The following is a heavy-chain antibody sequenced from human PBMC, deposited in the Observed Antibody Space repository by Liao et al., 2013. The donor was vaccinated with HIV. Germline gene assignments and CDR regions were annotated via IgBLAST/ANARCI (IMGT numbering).Heavy chain of an antibody. CDR1: GGSITINY. J-gene: IGHJ5*02. Sequence: QVQLQESGPGLVQASETLSLTCTVSGGSITINYWCWLRQPPGKGLEWIGCVDYRGSTNYNLSLKSRVTISRDAPKNEVSLRLTSVTDADTAVYYCARWGYDINWYFGDSWFDPWGQGTPVTVSS. D-gene: IGHD3-16*01. CDR3: ARWGYDINWYFGDSWFDP. V-gene: IGHV4-59*13. CDR2: VDYRGST.